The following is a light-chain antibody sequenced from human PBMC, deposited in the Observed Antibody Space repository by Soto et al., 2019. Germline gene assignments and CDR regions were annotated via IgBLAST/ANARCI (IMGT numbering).Light chain of an antibody. CDR1: QTINKN. V-gene: IGKV1-39*01. CDR2: AAS. Sequence: DIQMTQSPSTLSASVGARVTITCRASQTINKNLNWYQQKPGKAPKLLIYAASSLQSGVPSRFSGSGSGTDCTLAISSLQPEDVATYYCQQSYSTPLTLGGGTKVDIK. CDR3: QQSYSTPLT. J-gene: IGKJ4*01.